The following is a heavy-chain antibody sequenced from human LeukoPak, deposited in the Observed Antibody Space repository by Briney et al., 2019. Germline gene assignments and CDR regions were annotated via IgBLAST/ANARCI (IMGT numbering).Heavy chain of an antibody. V-gene: IGHV4-34*01. J-gene: IGHJ4*02. CDR1: GGSFSGYY. Sequence: SETLSLTCAVYGGSFSGYYWSWIRQPPGKGLEWIGEIYHSGSTNYNPSLKSRVSISVDKSKNQFSLNLNSVTAADTAVYYCARAHAESYYDSSGYYGLWGQGTLVTVSS. CDR2: IYHSGST. CDR3: ARAHAESYYDSSGYYGL. D-gene: IGHD3-22*01.